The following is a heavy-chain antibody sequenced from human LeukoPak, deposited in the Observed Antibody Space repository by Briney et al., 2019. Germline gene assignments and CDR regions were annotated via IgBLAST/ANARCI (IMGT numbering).Heavy chain of an antibody. CDR3: ARGSAYSSRFDP. V-gene: IGHV1-3*01. J-gene: IGHJ5*02. CDR1: GYTFTSYA. Sequence: ASVKVSCKASGYTFTSYAMHWVRQAPGQRLEWMGWINAGNGNTKYSQKFQGRVTITRDTSASTAYMELSSLRSEDTAVYYCARGSAYSSRFDPWGQRTLVTVSS. D-gene: IGHD1-26*01. CDR2: INAGNGNT.